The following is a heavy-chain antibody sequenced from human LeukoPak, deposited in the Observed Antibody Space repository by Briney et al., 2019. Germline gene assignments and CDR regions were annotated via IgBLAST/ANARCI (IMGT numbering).Heavy chain of an antibody. CDR1: GYTFTGYY. D-gene: IGHD6-19*01. Sequence: ASVKVSCKASGYTFTGYYMHWVRQAPGQGLEWMGWINPNSGNTGYAQKFQGRVTMTRNTSISTAYMELSSLRSEDTAVYYCARVVAGTTWYYYYGMDVWGQGTTVTVSS. J-gene: IGHJ6*02. CDR2: INPNSGNT. V-gene: IGHV1-8*02. CDR3: ARVVAGTTWYYYYGMDV.